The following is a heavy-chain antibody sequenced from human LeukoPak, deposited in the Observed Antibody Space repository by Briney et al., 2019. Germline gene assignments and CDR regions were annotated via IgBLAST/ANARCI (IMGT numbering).Heavy chain of an antibody. V-gene: IGHV4-59*01. CDR3: ARAALTMGATKFDY. CDR2: IYYSGGT. J-gene: IGHJ4*02. D-gene: IGHD1-26*01. Sequence: SETLSLTCTVSGGSISSYYWSWIRQPPGKGLEWIGYIYYSGGTNYNPSLKSRVTISLDASKNQFSLKLSAVTAADTALYYCARAALTMGATKFDYWGQGTLVTVSS. CDR1: GGSISSYY.